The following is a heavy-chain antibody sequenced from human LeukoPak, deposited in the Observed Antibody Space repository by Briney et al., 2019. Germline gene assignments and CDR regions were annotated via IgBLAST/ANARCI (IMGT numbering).Heavy chain of an antibody. Sequence: PSETLSLTCTVSGGSVSSTEFYWGWIRQPPGKGLQWIGNIYYTGSTYYNPSLNSRVAMSVDTSQNQFSLKMASVTAADTAVYYCAKSGHSYYYTPGDFSWGQGTLVTVSS. CDR3: AKSGHSYYYTPGDFS. J-gene: IGHJ5*02. CDR2: IYYTGST. V-gene: IGHV4-39*01. D-gene: IGHD3-22*01. CDR1: GGSVSSTEFY.